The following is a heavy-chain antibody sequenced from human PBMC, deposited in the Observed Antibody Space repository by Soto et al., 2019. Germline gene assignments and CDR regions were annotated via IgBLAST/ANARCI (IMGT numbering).Heavy chain of an antibody. J-gene: IGHJ4*02. V-gene: IGHV3-23*01. CDR3: AKSGNNNFFEH. CDR2: ISENGRFT. Sequence: PVGSVRLSCASSVFTFSTYTMNCVRHAPGKWLEWVSGISENGRFTYYADSVKGRFTISRDDSKKMMFLQMSSLRAGDTAVYYCAKSGNNNFFEHWGQGSLVNVSS. CDR1: VFTFSTYT.